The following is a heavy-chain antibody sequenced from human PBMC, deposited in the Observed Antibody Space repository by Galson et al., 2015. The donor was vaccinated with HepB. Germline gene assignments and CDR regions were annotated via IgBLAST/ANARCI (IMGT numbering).Heavy chain of an antibody. CDR1: GGSFSGYY. D-gene: IGHD5-12*01. Sequence: ETLSLTCAVYGGSFSGYYWSWIRQPPGMGLEWIGEINHSGSTNYNPSLKSRVTISSDTSKKQFSLKLSSVTAADTAVYYCAKGRSGYGDGMDVWGQGTTVTVSS. J-gene: IGHJ6*01. V-gene: IGHV4-34*01. CDR3: AKGRSGYGDGMDV. CDR2: INHSGST.